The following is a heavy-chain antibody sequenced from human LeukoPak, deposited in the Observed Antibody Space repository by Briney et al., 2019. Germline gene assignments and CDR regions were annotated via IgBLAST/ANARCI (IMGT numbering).Heavy chain of an antibody. CDR2: IYHSGST. D-gene: IGHD5-18*01. CDR1: GYSISSSYY. Sequence: SETLSLTCAVSGYSISSSYYWGWIRQPPGKGLEWIGSIYHSGSTYYNPSLKSRVTISVDTSKNQSSLKLSSVTAADTAVYYCARRSGIQLWLDWGQGTLVTVSS. V-gene: IGHV4-38-2*01. J-gene: IGHJ4*02. CDR3: ARRSGIQLWLD.